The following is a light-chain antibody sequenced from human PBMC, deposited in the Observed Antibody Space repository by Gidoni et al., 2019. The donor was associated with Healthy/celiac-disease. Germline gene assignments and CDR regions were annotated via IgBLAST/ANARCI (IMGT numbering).Light chain of an antibody. CDR3: QQRSNLPLT. Sequence: EIVLTQSPATLSLSPGERATLSCRASQSVSSYLAWYQHKPGQAPRLLIYDASNRATGIPARFSGSVSGTDFTLTISSLEPEDFAVYYCQQRSNLPLTFGGGTKVEIK. J-gene: IGKJ4*01. CDR1: QSVSSY. V-gene: IGKV3-11*01. CDR2: DAS.